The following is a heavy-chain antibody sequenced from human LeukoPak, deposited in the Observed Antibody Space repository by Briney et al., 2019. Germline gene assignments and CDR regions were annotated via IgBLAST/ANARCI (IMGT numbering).Heavy chain of an antibody. CDR1: GGSISSGRYY. J-gene: IGHJ5*02. D-gene: IGHD3-3*01. V-gene: IGHV4-61*02. Sequence: PSQTLSLTCTVSGGSISSGRYYWSWIRQPAGKGLEWIGRIYTSGSTNYNPSLKSRVTISVDTSKNQFSLKLSSVTAADTAVYYCARDWPVRFLEWPSGWFDPWGQGTLVTVSS. CDR3: ARDWPVRFLEWPSGWFDP. CDR2: IYTSGST.